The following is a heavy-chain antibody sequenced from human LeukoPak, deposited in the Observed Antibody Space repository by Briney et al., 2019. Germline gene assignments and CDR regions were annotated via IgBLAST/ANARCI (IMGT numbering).Heavy chain of an antibody. D-gene: IGHD2-2*01. CDR2: ISSSSSYI. CDR3: ARDYVTSCSSTSCYRGIGY. Sequence: GGSLGLSCAASGFTFSSYSMNWVRQAPGKGLEWVSSISSSSSYIYYADSVKGRFTISRGNAKNSLYLQMNSLRAEDTAVYYCARDYVTSCSSTSCYRGIGYWGQGTLVTVSS. V-gene: IGHV3-21*01. CDR1: GFTFSSYS. J-gene: IGHJ4*02.